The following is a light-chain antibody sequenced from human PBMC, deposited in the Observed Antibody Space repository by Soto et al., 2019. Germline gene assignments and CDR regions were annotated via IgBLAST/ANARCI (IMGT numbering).Light chain of an antibody. CDR1: QSVRSS. Sequence: EIVMTQSPATLSVSPGERATLSCRASQSVRSSIAWYQHKPGQAPGLLIYGASTRATGIPARISGSGSGTEFTLTISSLQSEDFAVYYCQQYNNWPLTFGQGTKVDIK. CDR2: GAS. CDR3: QQYNNWPLT. J-gene: IGKJ1*01. V-gene: IGKV3-15*01.